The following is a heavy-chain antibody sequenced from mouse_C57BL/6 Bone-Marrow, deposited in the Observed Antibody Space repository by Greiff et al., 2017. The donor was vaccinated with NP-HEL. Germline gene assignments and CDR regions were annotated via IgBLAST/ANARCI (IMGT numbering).Heavy chain of an antibody. J-gene: IGHJ3*01. CDR1: GYTFTSYD. CDR3: AREDGRRWLLFFAY. Sequence: VKLVESGPELVKPGASVKLSCKASGYTFTSYDINWVKQRPGQGLEWIGWIYPRDGSTKYNEKFKGKATLTVDTSSSTAYMELHSLTSEDSAVYFCAREDGRRWLLFFAYWGQGTLVTVSA. D-gene: IGHD2-3*01. V-gene: IGHV1-85*01. CDR2: IYPRDGST.